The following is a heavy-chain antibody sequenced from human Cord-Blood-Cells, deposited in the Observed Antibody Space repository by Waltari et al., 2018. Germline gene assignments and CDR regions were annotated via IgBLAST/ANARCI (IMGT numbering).Heavy chain of an antibody. Sequence: QVQLVESGGGVVQPGRSLRLSWAASGFTFSSYAMHWVRPAPGKGLEWVAVISYDGSNKYYTDSVKGRFTISRDNSKNTLYLQMNSLRAEDTAVYYCARVLKAGSGYGMDVWGQGTTVTVSS. CDR1: GFTFSSYA. CDR3: ARVLKAGSGYGMDV. J-gene: IGHJ6*02. V-gene: IGHV3-30*04. CDR2: ISYDGSNK. D-gene: IGHD1-26*01.